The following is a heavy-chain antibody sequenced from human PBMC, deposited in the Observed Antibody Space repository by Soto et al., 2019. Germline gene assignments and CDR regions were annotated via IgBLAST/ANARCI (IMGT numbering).Heavy chain of an antibody. D-gene: IGHD2-15*01. Sequence: QVQLVESGGGVVQPGRSLGLSCAASGFTYSSYGMHWVRQAPGKGLEWVAVISYDGSNERYADSVKGRFTISRDNSKNTLFLQMNGLRAEDTAVYYCARQHYGGGIWYSVDYWGQGTLVTVSS. V-gene: IGHV3-30*03. J-gene: IGHJ4*02. CDR1: GFTYSSYG. CDR2: ISYDGSNE. CDR3: ARQHYGGGIWYSVDY.